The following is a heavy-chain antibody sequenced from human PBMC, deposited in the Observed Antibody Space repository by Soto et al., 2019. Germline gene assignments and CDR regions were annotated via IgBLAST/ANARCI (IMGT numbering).Heavy chain of an antibody. J-gene: IGHJ4*02. CDR2: IYHRGST. D-gene: IGHD2-21*01. CDR1: GGSISSGDYY. V-gene: IGHV4-31*03. CDR3: ARAESVGHPVVPDS. Sequence: QVQLQESGPGLVKPSQTLSLTCTVSGGSISSGDYYWNWIRQHPGKGLEWIGYIYHRGSTKYNPSLKNRVTMSVDPSKNQISLKLRSLRAADPAVYYCARAESVGHPVVPDSWGQGTLVTVSS.